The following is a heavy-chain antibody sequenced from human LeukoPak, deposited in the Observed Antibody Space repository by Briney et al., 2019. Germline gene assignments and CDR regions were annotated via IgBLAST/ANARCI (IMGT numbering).Heavy chain of an antibody. Sequence: SETLSLTCAVYGGSFSGYYWSWIRQPPGKGLEWIGETNHSGSTNYNPSLKSRVTISVDTSKNQFSLKLSSVTAADTAVYYCARGPDIVVVPAASGVWFDPWGQGTLVTVSS. CDR2: TNHSGST. J-gene: IGHJ5*02. CDR3: ARGPDIVVVPAASGVWFDP. V-gene: IGHV4-34*01. D-gene: IGHD2-2*01. CDR1: GGSFSGYY.